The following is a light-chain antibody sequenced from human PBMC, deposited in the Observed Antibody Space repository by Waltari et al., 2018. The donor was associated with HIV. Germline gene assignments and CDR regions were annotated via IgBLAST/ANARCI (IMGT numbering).Light chain of an antibody. J-gene: IGKJ3*01. CDR2: DAS. V-gene: IGKV3-11*01. CDR1: QSVSSY. CDR3: QQRSNWPLFT. Sequence: VLTQSPAPLSLFLWERATLSCRASQSVSSYLAWYQQKPGKAPRPLIYDASNRATGIPAMLSGSGSGTDFTLTISSLEPEDFAVYYCQQRSNWPLFTFGPGTKVDIK.